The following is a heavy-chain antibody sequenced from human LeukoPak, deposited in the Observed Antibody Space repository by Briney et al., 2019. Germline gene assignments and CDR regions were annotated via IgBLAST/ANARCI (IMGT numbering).Heavy chain of an antibody. CDR2: INSDGSST. D-gene: IGHD3-10*01. V-gene: IGHV3-74*01. CDR1: GFTFSSYG. J-gene: IGHJ4*02. CDR3: IGWFGELSGFDY. Sequence: GGSLRLSCAASGFTFSSYGMHWVRQAPGKGLVWVSRINSDGSSTSYADSVKGRFTISRDNAKNTLYLQMNSLRAEDTAVYYCIGWFGELSGFDYWGQGTLVTVSS.